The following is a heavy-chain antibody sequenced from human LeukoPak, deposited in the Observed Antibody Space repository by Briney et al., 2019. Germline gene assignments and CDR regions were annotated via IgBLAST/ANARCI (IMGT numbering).Heavy chain of an antibody. D-gene: IGHD3-9*01. CDR1: GFTFSSYA. Sequence: GGSLRLSCAASGFTFSSYAMTWVRQAPGKGLEWVAVISYDGSNKYYADSVKGRFTISRDNSKNTLYLQMNSLRAEDTAVYYCARDLYYDILTGYDYWGQGTLVTVSS. CDR2: ISYDGSNK. J-gene: IGHJ4*02. CDR3: ARDLYYDILTGYDY. V-gene: IGHV3-30*04.